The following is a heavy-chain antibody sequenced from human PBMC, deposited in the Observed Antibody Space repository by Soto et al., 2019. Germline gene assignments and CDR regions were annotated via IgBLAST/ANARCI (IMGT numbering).Heavy chain of an antibody. V-gene: IGHV4-34*01. D-gene: IGHD6-6*01. Sequence: SETLSLTCAVYGGSFSGYYWSWVRQPPGKGLEWIGEINHSRSTNYNPSLKSRVTISVDTSKNQFSLKLSSVTAADTAVYYCARGGVAARQNYYYYYGMDVWGQGTTVTVSS. CDR2: INHSRST. CDR1: GGSFSGYY. CDR3: ARGGVAARQNYYYYYGMDV. J-gene: IGHJ6*02.